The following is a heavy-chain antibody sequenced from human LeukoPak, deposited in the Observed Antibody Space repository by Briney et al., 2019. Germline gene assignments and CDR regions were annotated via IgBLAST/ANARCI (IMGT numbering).Heavy chain of an antibody. D-gene: IGHD6-19*01. CDR1: GFTFSSYA. J-gene: IGHJ4*02. Sequence: GSLRLSCAASGFTFSSYAMSWVRQAPGKGLEWVSAISGRGGSTYYADSVKGRFTISRDNSKNTLYLQMNSLRAEDTAVYYCAKPRLPGQWLVSAYFDYWGQGTLVTVSS. CDR2: ISGRGGST. V-gene: IGHV3-23*01. CDR3: AKPRLPGQWLVSAYFDY.